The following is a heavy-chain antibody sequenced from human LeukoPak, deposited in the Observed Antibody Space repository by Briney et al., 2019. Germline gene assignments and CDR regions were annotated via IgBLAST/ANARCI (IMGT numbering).Heavy chain of an antibody. J-gene: IGHJ5*02. CDR3: AREGKYYGSGSYSFQGVSYNWFDP. Sequence: SETLSLTCAVYGGSFSGYYWSWIRQPPGKGLEWIGEINHSGSTNYNPSLKSRVTISVDTSKNQFALKLSSVTAADTTVYYCAREGKYYGSGSYSFQGVSYNWFDPWGQGTLVTVSS. D-gene: IGHD3-10*01. V-gene: IGHV4-34*01. CDR2: INHSGST. CDR1: GGSFSGYY.